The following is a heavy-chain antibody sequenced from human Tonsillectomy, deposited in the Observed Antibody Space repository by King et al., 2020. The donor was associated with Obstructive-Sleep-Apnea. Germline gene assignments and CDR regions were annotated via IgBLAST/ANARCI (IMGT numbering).Heavy chain of an antibody. CDR1: GFTFDDSH. CDR2: IRSRRDNYAT. CDR3: SRPTDSCHDY. V-gene: IGHV3-73*01. J-gene: IGHJ4*02. Sequence: VQLVESGGGLVQPGGSLKLSCAASGFTFDDSHMHWVRQAPGKGLEWIGHIRSRRDNYATAYAASVNGRFSISRDHTKSTAYLKMNSLTTEDTAVYYCSRPTDSCHDYWGQGTRVTVSS. D-gene: IGHD2-2*01.